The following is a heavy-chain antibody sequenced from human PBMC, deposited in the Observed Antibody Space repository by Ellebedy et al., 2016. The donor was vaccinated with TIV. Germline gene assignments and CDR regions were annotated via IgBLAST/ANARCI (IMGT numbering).Heavy chain of an antibody. CDR1: GFTFSSYA. J-gene: IGHJ4*02. CDR2: ISYDGSNK. Sequence: GGSLRLSXAASGFTFSSYAMHWVRQAPGKGLEWVAVISYDGSNKYYADSVKGRFTISRDNSKNTLYLQMNSLRAEDTAVYYCARDQLRSELSHPGFDYWGQGTLVTVSS. V-gene: IGHV3-30-3*01. CDR3: ARDQLRSELSHPGFDY. D-gene: IGHD2-2*01.